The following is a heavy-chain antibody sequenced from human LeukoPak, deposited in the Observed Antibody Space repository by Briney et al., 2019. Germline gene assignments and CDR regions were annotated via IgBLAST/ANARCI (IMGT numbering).Heavy chain of an antibody. CDR1: GFTFSSYT. V-gene: IGHV3-48*01. D-gene: IGHD2-2*01. J-gene: IGHJ6*02. Sequence: PGGSLRLSCAASGFTFSSYTMHWIRQAPGKGLEWVSYISSGSGTTYSADSVKGRFTISRDNAKNSLYLQMNSLRAEDTAVYYCARDVVGIYCSSTSCYGMDVWGQGTTVTVSS. CDR2: ISSGSGTT. CDR3: ARDVVGIYCSSTSCYGMDV.